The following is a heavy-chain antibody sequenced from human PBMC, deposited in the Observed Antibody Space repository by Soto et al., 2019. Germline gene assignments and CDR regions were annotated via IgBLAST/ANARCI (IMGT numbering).Heavy chain of an antibody. J-gene: IGHJ4*02. CDR1: GGSVSSGSYY. D-gene: IGHD6-13*01. Sequence: QVQLQESGPGLVKPSETLSLTCTVSGGSVSSGSYYWSWIRQPPGKGLEWIGYIYYSGSTNYNPSLKSRVTISVDTSKNQFSLKLSSVTAADTAVYYCARGGDSRTLFFDYWGQGTLVTVS. V-gene: IGHV4-61*01. CDR2: IYYSGST. CDR3: ARGGDSRTLFFDY.